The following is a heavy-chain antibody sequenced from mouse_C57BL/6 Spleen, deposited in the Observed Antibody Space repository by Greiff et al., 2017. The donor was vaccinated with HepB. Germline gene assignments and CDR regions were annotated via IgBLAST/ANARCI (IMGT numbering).Heavy chain of an antibody. V-gene: IGHV1-59*01. CDR2: IDPSDSYT. J-gene: IGHJ1*03. CDR1: GYTFTSYW. Sequence: QVQLQQPGAELVRPGTSVKLSCKASGYTFTSYWMHWVKQRPGQGLEWIGVIDPSDSYTNYNQKFKGKATLTVVTSSSTAYMQLSSLTSEDSAVYYCARGGYSYFDVWGTGTTVTVSS. CDR3: ARGGYSYFDV.